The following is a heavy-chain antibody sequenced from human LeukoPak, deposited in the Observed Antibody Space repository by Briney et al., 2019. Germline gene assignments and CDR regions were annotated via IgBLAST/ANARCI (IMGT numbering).Heavy chain of an antibody. Sequence: PGGSLKLSCAASGFTFSSYAMSWVRQAPGKGLEWVSAISGSGGSTYYADSVKGRFTISRDNSKNTLYLQMNSLRAEDRAVYNCAKGLRLWGGTMIVGKFWYPDYSGQGTLVTVSS. CDR3: AKGLRLWGGTMIVGKFWYPDY. CDR2: ISGSGGST. CDR1: GFTFSSYA. V-gene: IGHV3-23*01. J-gene: IGHJ4*02. D-gene: IGHD3-22*01.